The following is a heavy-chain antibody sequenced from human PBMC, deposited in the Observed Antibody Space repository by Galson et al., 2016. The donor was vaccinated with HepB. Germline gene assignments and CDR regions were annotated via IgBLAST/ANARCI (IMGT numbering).Heavy chain of an antibody. CDR3: AKGAGGYYDH. D-gene: IGHD4/OR15-4a*01. CDR1: GYTFNNYN. J-gene: IGHJ4*02. V-gene: IGHV1-3*01. Sequence: SVKVSCKASGYTFNNYNIHWLRQAPGQSLEWLGWINFGSGDTTYSQKFQGGLTITRDTSATTAYMELSGLGSEDPAVYFCAKGAGGYYDHWGQGTLVTVSS. CDR2: INFGSGDT.